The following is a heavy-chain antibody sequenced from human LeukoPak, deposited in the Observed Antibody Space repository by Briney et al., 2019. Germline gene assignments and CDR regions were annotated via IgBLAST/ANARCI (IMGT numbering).Heavy chain of an antibody. CDR1: GGSFSGYY. V-gene: IGHV4-34*01. J-gene: IGHJ5*02. Sequence: SETLSLTCAVYGGSFSGYYWSWIRQPPGKGLEWIGEINHSGSTNYNPSLKSRVTISVDTSKNQFSLKLSSVTAAGTAVYYCAREGNIVVVPAARNWFDPWGQGTLVTVSS. D-gene: IGHD2-2*01. CDR2: INHSGST. CDR3: AREGNIVVVPAARNWFDP.